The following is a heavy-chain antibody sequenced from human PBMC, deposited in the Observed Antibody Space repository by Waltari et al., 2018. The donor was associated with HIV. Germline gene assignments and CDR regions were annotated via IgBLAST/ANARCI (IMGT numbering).Heavy chain of an antibody. CDR1: GGTFSSYA. V-gene: IGHV1-69*01. CDR2: IIPIFGTA. CDR3: AMPRDIVVVPAALNYFDY. D-gene: IGHD2-2*01. J-gene: IGHJ4*02. Sequence: QVQLVQSGAEVKKPGSSVKVSCKASGGTFSSYAISWVRQAPGQGLEWMGGIIPIFGTANYAQKFQGRVTITADESTSTAYMELSSLRSEDTAVYYCAMPRDIVVVPAALNYFDYWGQGTLVTVSS.